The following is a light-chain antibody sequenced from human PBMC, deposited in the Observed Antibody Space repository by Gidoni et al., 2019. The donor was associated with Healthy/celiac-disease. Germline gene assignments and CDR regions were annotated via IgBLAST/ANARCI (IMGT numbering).Light chain of an antibody. CDR1: QSVSSSY. CDR3: QQYGSSPLMCS. J-gene: IGKJ2*04. Sequence: EIVLTQSPSTLSLSPGERDTLYCRASQSVSSSYVAWYQQKPGQAPRLLIYGASSRATGMPDRFSGSGSGTDFTLTISRLEPEDFAVYYCQQYGSSPLMCSFGQGTKLEIK. V-gene: IGKV3-20*01. CDR2: GAS.